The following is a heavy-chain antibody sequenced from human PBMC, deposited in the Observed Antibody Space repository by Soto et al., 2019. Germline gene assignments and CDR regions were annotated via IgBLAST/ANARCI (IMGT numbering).Heavy chain of an antibody. CDR1: GYIFVNYG. V-gene: IGHV1-18*01. Sequence: QVQLVQSGDEVKKPGASVKVSCKASGYIFVNYGIAWVRQAPGQGLEWMGWISPYTGNTHSATKVQGRLTITTDTATTTAYMALGSLTSADTAVYYCVMWDKYVTPTPQDVWGQGTTVTVSS. CDR3: VMWDKYVTPTPQDV. CDR2: ISPYTGNT. J-gene: IGHJ6*02. D-gene: IGHD3-16*02.